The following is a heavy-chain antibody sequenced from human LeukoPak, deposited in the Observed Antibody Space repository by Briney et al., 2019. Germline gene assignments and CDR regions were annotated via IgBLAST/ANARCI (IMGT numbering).Heavy chain of an antibody. Sequence: GGSLRLSCAASGFTFSSYSMNWVRQAPGKGLEWVSYISSGSRTIYYADSVKGRFTISRDNAKNSLYLQMNSLRAEDTAVYYCARHPSRGDNGYAFDFWGHGTVVTVSS. V-gene: IGHV3-48*04. CDR2: ISSGSRTI. CDR3: ARHPSRGDNGYAFDF. J-gene: IGHJ3*01. D-gene: IGHD2-21*02. CDR1: GFTFSSYS.